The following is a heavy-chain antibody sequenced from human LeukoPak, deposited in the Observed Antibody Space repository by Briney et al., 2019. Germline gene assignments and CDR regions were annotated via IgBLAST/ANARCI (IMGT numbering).Heavy chain of an antibody. Sequence: SETLSLTCAVYGGSFSGYYWSWIRQPPGKGLEWIGEINHSGSTNYNPSLKSRVTISVDTSKNQFSLKLSSVTAADTAVYYCAYSTVVTRGYYWGQGTLVTVSS. D-gene: IGHD4-23*01. J-gene: IGHJ4*02. CDR2: INHSGST. CDR1: GGSFSGYY. V-gene: IGHV4-34*01. CDR3: AYSTVVTRGYY.